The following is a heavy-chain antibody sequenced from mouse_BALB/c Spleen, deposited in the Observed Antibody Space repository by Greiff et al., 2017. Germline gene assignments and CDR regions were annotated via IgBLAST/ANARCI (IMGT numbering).Heavy chain of an antibody. Sequence: VQLQQSGPELVKPGASVKISCKASGYSFTGYFMNWVMQSHGKSLEWIGRINPYNGDTFYNQKFKGKATLTVDKSPSTAHMELRSLASEDSAVYYCARGDPPFAYWGQGTLVTVSA. CDR3: ARGDPPFAY. V-gene: IGHV1-20*02. CDR1: GYSFTGYF. CDR2: INPYNGDT. J-gene: IGHJ3*01. D-gene: IGHD2-13*01.